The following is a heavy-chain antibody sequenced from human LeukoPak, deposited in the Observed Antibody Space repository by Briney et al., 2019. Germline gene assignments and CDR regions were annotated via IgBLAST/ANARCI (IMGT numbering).Heavy chain of an antibody. D-gene: IGHD5-18*01. CDR3: ATYRQVLLPFES. CDR2: IFPSGGEI. J-gene: IGHJ4*02. Sequence: PGGSLRLSCAASGFTFSSYSMNWVRQAPGKGLEWVSSIFPSGGEIHYADSVRGRFTISRDNSKSILSLQMNSLRAEDTATYYCATYRQVLLPFESWGQGTLATVSS. V-gene: IGHV3-21*04. CDR1: GFTFSSYS.